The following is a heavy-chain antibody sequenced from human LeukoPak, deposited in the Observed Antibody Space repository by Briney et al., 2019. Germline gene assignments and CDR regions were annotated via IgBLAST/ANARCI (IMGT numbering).Heavy chain of an antibody. CDR3: AKAKGSTSTHYFDY. V-gene: IGHV3-43D*03. Sequence: GGSLRLSCAASGFTFEAYAMHWVRQTPQKGLEWVSLISWGGVSTYYADSVKGRFTISRDNSKNSLYLHMNSLGGEDSAFYFCAKAKGSTSTHYFDYWGQGALVTVSS. D-gene: IGHD1-26*01. J-gene: IGHJ4*02. CDR1: GFTFEAYA. CDR2: ISWGGVST.